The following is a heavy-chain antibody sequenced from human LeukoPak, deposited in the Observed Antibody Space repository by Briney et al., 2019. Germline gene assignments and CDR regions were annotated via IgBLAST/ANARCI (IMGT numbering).Heavy chain of an antibody. CDR1: GFTVSSCG. V-gene: IGHV3-30*18. J-gene: IGHJ3*02. CDR2: ISYDGSNK. CDR3: AKGIKGVTTWTNAFDI. D-gene: IGHD4-17*01. Sequence: PGGSLRLSCAASGFTVSSCGFDWVRQAPGKGLEWVALISYDGSNKYYAYSVKRRFTISRDNSKNTLYLQMIILRAEDTAVYYCAKGIKGVTTWTNAFDIWGQGTMVTVSS.